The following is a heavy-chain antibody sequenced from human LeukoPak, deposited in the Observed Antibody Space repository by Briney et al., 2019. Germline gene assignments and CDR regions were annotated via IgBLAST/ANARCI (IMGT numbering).Heavy chain of an antibody. J-gene: IGHJ4*02. D-gene: IGHD5-12*01. CDR2: IYYSGST. V-gene: IGHV4-39*07. CDR3: ARGDGYDIRPFDY. CDR1: GGSISSSSYY. Sequence: SETLSLTCTVSGGSISSSSYYWGWIRQPPRKGLEWIGSIYYSGSTYYNPSLKSRVTISVDTSKNQFSLKLSSVTAADTAVYYCARGDGYDIRPFDYWGQGTLVTVSS.